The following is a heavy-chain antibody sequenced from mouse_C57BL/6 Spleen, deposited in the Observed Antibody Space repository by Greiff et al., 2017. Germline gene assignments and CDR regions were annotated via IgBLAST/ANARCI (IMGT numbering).Heavy chain of an antibody. D-gene: IGHD1-1*01. CDR1: GFTFTDYY. CDR3: ARLLLRPYYFDY. V-gene: IGHV7-3*01. Sequence: EVQRVESGGGLVQPGGSLSLSCAASGFTFTDYYISWVRQPPGKALEWLGFIRNKANGYTTEYSASVKGRFTISRDNSQSILYLQMNALRAEDSATYYCARLLLRPYYFDYWGQGTTLTVSS. J-gene: IGHJ2*01. CDR2: IRNKANGYTT.